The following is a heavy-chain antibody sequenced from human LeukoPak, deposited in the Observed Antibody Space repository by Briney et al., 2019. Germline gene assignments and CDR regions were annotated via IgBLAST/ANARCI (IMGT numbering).Heavy chain of an antibody. CDR2: IIPIFGTA. V-gene: IGHV1-69*13. D-gene: IGHD6-19*01. CDR1: GGTFSSYA. J-gene: IGHJ1*01. Sequence: SVKVSCKASGGTFSSYAISWVRQAPGQGLEWMGGIIPIFGTANYAQKFQGRVTITADESTSTAYMELSSLRSEDTAVYYCARDPYSSGWSQYFQHWGQGTLVTVSS. CDR3: ARDPYSSGWSQYFQH.